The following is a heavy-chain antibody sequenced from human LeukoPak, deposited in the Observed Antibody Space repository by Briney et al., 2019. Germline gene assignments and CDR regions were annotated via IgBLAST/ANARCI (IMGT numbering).Heavy chain of an antibody. CDR1: GFTFSSYS. D-gene: IGHD1-26*01. CDR2: ISSSSSYI. Sequence: GGSLRLSVAASGFTFSSYSMNWVRQAPGKGLDWVSSISSSSSYIYYADSVKGRFTISRDNAKNSLYLQMNSLRAEDTAVYYCARDSEFSGSFSYWGQGTLVTVCS. V-gene: IGHV3-21*01. CDR3: ARDSEFSGSFSY. J-gene: IGHJ4*02.